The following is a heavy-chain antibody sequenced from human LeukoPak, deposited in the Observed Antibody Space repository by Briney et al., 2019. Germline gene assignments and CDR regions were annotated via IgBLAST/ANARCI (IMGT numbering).Heavy chain of an antibody. CDR1: GFTVSSNY. J-gene: IGHJ4*02. Sequence: GGSLRLSCAASGFTVSSNYMNWVRQAPGKGLEWVSAISGSGGSTYYADSVKGRFTISRDNSKNTLYLQMNSLRAEDTAVYYCAKDLDYYDSSGYYGSDYWGQGTLVTVSS. CDR2: ISGSGGST. V-gene: IGHV3-23*01. D-gene: IGHD3-22*01. CDR3: AKDLDYYDSSGYYGSDY.